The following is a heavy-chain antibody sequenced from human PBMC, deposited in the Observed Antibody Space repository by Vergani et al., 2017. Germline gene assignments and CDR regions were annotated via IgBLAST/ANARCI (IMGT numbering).Heavy chain of an antibody. Sequence: VQLVESGGGVVQPGRSLRLSCAASGFTFSSYSMNWVRQAPGKGLEWVSSISSSSSYIYYADSVKGRFTISRDNAKNSLYLKMNSLSAEDTAVYYCARDHWAHMVRGPLDYWGQGTLVTVSS. J-gene: IGHJ4*02. CDR2: ISSSSSYI. CDR3: ARDHWAHMVRGPLDY. CDR1: GFTFSSYS. D-gene: IGHD3-10*01. V-gene: IGHV3-21*01.